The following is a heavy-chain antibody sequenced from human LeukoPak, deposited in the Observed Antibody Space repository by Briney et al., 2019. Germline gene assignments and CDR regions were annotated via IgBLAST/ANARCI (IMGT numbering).Heavy chain of an antibody. J-gene: IGHJ4*02. V-gene: IGHV3-48*04. D-gene: IGHD6-19*01. CDR3: ARDQSSGWIVY. CDR1: GFTFSSYS. CDR2: ISSSSSTI. Sequence: PGGSLRLSCAASGFTFSSYSMNWVRQAPGKGLEWISYISSSSSTIYYADSVKGRFTISRDNAKNSLYLQMNSLRAEDTAVYYCARDQSSGWIVYWGQGTLVTVSS.